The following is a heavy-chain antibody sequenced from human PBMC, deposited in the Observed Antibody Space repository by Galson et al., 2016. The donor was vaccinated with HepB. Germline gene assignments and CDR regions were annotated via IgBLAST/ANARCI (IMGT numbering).Heavy chain of an antibody. V-gene: IGHV4-39*07. Sequence: SETLSLTCTISGASISTNNYYWGWVRQPPGKGLEWIGSIYYSGTTYSNPSLKSRVALSVDTSKNQFSLKLNFVTAADTAVYHCTREDRYGDYSGVDYWGQGTLVTVSS. CDR1: GASISTNNYY. CDR3: TREDRYGDYSGVDY. J-gene: IGHJ4*02. D-gene: IGHD4-17*01. CDR2: IYYSGTT.